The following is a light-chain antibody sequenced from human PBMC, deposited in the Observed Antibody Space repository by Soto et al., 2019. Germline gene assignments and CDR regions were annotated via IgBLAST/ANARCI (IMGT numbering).Light chain of an antibody. Sequence: QSVLTQPASVSGSPGQSITISCTGTSSDLAIYNYVSWYQQQPGKAPKLMIYEVHYRPSGVSSRFSGSKSGNTASLTISGLQAADEADYYCASYLTTSPLEVFGTGTKVTVL. J-gene: IGLJ1*01. V-gene: IGLV2-14*01. CDR2: EVH. CDR3: ASYLTTSPLEV. CDR1: SSDLAIYNY.